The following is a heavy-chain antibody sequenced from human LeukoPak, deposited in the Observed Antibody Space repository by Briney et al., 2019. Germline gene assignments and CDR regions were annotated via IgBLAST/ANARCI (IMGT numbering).Heavy chain of an antibody. D-gene: IGHD3-22*01. V-gene: IGHV3-30*03. CDR2: ISYDGVNK. CDR1: GLTVSSNC. J-gene: IGHJ4*02. Sequence: GGSLRLSCAASGLTVSSNCMSWVRQAPGKGLEWVAVISYDGVNKYYADSVKGRFTISRDNSKNTLYLQMNSLRDEDTAVYYCARDYYDTSGYYPWNYWGQGTLVTVSS. CDR3: ARDYYDTSGYYPWNY.